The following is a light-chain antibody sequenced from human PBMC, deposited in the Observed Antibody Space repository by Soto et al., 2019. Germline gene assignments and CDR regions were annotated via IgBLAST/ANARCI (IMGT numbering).Light chain of an antibody. Sequence: QSALTQPASVSGSPGQPITISCTGTSSDVGSYNLVSWYQQHPGKAPKLMIYEGNKRPSGVSNRFSGSKSGNTASLTISGLQAEDEADYYCCSYAGSSTLYVFGTGTKLTVL. V-gene: IGLV2-23*01. CDR1: SSDVGSYNL. J-gene: IGLJ1*01. CDR2: EGN. CDR3: CSYAGSSTLYV.